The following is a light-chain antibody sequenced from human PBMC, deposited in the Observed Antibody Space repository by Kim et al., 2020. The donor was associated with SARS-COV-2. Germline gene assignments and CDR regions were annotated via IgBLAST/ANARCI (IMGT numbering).Light chain of an antibody. CDR1: HDVGIS. J-gene: IGKJ4*01. CDR2: DAA. CDR3: QQRGSWPPALT. V-gene: IGKV3-11*01. Sequence: PGECATLSCRASHDVGISLASYQQTPGQAPRLLIYDAAMRAAGIPDRFSGSGSGTDFTLIIGNLAPEDFGIYYCQQRGSWPPALTFGGGTKVDIK.